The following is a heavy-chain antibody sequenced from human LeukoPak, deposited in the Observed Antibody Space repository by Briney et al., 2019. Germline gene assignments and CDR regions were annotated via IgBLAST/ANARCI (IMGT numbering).Heavy chain of an antibody. D-gene: IGHD3-3*01. Sequence: ASVKVSCKASGYTFTGYYMHWVRQATGQGLEWMGWMNPNSGNTGYAQKFQGRVTMTRNTSISTAYMELSSLRSEDTAVYYCARGSLRFLEWLSIYPPLHYYYGMDVWGQGTTVTVSS. CDR3: ARGSLRFLEWLSIYPPLHYYYGMDV. V-gene: IGHV1-8*02. J-gene: IGHJ6*02. CDR2: MNPNSGNT. CDR1: GYTFTGYY.